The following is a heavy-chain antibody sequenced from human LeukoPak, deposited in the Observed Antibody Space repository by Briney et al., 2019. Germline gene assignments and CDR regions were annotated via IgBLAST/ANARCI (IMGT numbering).Heavy chain of an antibody. D-gene: IGHD3-22*01. CDR1: GFTLSVSSYE. V-gene: IGHV3-48*03. CDR3: ARGIAYYYDSSGVLDC. J-gene: IGHJ4*02. CDR2: VSSGAGKN. Sequence: GGSLRLSCADSGFTLSVSSYERSWHRPAPGEGRDWNTNVSSGAGKNSYADTVECRFTISQDNATNSLYLHMNSLRAEDTAVYYCARGIAYYYDSSGVLDCWGQGTLVTVSS.